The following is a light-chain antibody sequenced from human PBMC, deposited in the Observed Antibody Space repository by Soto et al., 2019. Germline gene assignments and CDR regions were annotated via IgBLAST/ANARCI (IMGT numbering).Light chain of an antibody. CDR3: LSFDSSLSVV. V-gene: IGLV1-40*01. CDR2: GNT. J-gene: IGLJ2*01. CDR1: SSNIGAGYD. Sequence: QSVLTQPPSVSGAPGQRVTISCTWSSSNIGAGYDVHWYQQLPGRAPKLLIYGNTNRPSGVPDRFSGSKSGTSASLAITGLQAEDEADYYCLSFDSSLSVVFGGGTQLTV.